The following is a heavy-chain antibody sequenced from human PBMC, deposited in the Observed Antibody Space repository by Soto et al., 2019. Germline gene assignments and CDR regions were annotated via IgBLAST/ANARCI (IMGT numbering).Heavy chain of an antibody. CDR3: AREAPYCTSATCPKFYDMDV. D-gene: IGHD2-2*01. J-gene: IGHJ6*02. Sequence: GPQVKVSCKASGGTFGSYAITWVRRAPGQGLEWLGGIIPILNSPAYAQKFKARVVITADEITNTAYMELNSLRFDDTAVYYCAREAPYCTSATCPKFYDMDVWGQGTTVTVSS. V-gene: IGHV1-69*01. CDR1: GGTFGSYA. CDR2: IIPILNSP.